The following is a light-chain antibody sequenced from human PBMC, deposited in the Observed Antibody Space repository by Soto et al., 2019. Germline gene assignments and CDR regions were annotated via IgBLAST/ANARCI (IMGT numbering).Light chain of an antibody. CDR2: GAS. CDR1: QSVSSSY. Sequence: EIVLTQSPGPLSLSPGERATLSCKASQSVSSSYLAWYQQKPGQAPRLLIYGASSRATGIPDRFSGRGSGTDFTLTISRLEPEDVAVYYCRQYGSSPRTLGQGTKVDIK. V-gene: IGKV3-20*01. CDR3: RQYGSSPRT. J-gene: IGKJ1*01.